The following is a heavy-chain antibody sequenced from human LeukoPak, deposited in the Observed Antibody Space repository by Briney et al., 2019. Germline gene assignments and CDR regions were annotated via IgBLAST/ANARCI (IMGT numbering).Heavy chain of an antibody. V-gene: IGHV4-34*01. Sequence: ASETLSLTCAVYGGSFSGYYWSWIRQPPGKGLEWIGEINHSGSTKYNPSLKSRVTISVDTSKNQFSLKLSSVTAADTAVYYCARARRILRNGFDYWGQGTLVTVSS. D-gene: IGHD5/OR15-5a*01. CDR3: ARARRILRNGFDY. CDR2: INHSGST. J-gene: IGHJ4*02. CDR1: GGSFSGYY.